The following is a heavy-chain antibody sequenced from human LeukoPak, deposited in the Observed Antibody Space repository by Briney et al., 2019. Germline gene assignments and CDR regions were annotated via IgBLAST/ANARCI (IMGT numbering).Heavy chain of an antibody. CDR2: ISAYNGNT. J-gene: IGHJ4*02. CDR1: GYTFTSYG. Sequence: ASVKVSCKASGYTFTSYGISWARQAPGQGLEWMGWISAYNGNTNYARKLQGRVTMTTDTSTSTAYMELRSLRSDDTAVYYCARDTASYSSSSGSAYWGQGTLVTVSS. CDR3: ARDTASYSSSSGSAY. D-gene: IGHD6-6*01. V-gene: IGHV1-18*01.